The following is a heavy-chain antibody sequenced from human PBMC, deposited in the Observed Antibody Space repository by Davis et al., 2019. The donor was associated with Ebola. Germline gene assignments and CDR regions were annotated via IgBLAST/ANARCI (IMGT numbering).Heavy chain of an antibody. Sequence: PGGSLRLSCAVYGGSFSGYYWSWIRQPPGKGLEWIGEINHSGSTNYNPSLKSRVTISVDTSKNQFSLKLSSVTAADTAVYYCARGRELLNWFDPWGQGTLVTVSS. J-gene: IGHJ5*02. V-gene: IGHV4-34*01. CDR3: ARGRELLNWFDP. CDR1: GGSFSGYY. D-gene: IGHD1-26*01. CDR2: INHSGST.